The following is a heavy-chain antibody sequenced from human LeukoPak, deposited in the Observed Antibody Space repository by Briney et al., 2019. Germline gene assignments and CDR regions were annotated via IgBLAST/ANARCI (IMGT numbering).Heavy chain of an antibody. CDR2: VYYSGST. CDR3: ARVRYYDSSTV. V-gene: IGHV4-39*01. J-gene: IGHJ3*01. Sequence: SETVSLTCTVSSGSIGSSSNYWGWIRQAPGKGLEWIGNVYYSGSTFYNPSLKSRVTISVDTSKNQFSLKLRSVTAADTAVYYCARVRYYDSSTVWGQGTMVTVSS. D-gene: IGHD3-22*01. CDR1: SGSIGSSSNY.